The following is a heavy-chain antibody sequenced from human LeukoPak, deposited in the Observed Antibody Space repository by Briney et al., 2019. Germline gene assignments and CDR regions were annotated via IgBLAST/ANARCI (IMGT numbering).Heavy chain of an antibody. Sequence: PGGSLRLSCAASGFTFSNYNINWIRQAPGKGLEWVSSISSGSTYIYYADSVRGRFTISRDNAKDSLFLQMNSLRAEDTAVYYCARVSCRTPSSYELHFDYWGQGTLVTVSS. J-gene: IGHJ4*02. CDR3: ARVSCRTPSSYELHFDY. CDR1: GFTFSNYN. CDR2: ISSGSTYI. D-gene: IGHD2-2*01. V-gene: IGHV3-21*01.